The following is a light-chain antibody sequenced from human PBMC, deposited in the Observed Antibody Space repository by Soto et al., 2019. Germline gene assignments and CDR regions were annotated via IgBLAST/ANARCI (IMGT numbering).Light chain of an antibody. Sequence: EIVLTQSPGTQSLSPGEKATLSCRASQSVDSSYLAWYQQRPGQAPRLLIYSTSRRATGIPDRFSGRGSGTDLSLTISRLEPEDFAVYYCHQYGTPPRTFGQGTKLEI. V-gene: IGKV3-20*01. CDR1: QSVDSSY. CDR2: STS. J-gene: IGKJ2*01. CDR3: HQYGTPPRT.